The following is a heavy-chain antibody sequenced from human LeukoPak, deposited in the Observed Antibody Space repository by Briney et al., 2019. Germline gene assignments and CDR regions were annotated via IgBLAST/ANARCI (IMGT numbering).Heavy chain of an antibody. CDR3: ARGPSSAPPGGWFDP. Sequence: SETLSLTCTVSGGSISTYFWSWIRQPPGKGLEWIGYVYYSGSTNYNPSLKSRVTISVDTSKNQFSLKLTSVTAADTAVYYCARGPSSAPPGGWFDPWGQGTLVTVSS. CDR1: GGSISTYF. V-gene: IGHV4-59*12. D-gene: IGHD3-22*01. J-gene: IGHJ5*02. CDR2: VYYSGST.